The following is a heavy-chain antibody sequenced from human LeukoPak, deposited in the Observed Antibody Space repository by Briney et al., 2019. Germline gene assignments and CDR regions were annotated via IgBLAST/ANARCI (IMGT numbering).Heavy chain of an antibody. CDR1: GDSISSGSYY. V-gene: IGHV4-61*02. CDR2: MYSSGST. J-gene: IGHJ6*03. CDR3: ARVGSGGILYYYYYMDV. Sequence: SETLSLTCTVSGDSISSGSYYWSWIRQPAGKGLEWIGRMYSSGSTNYNPSLKSRVTISVDTSKNQFSLKLTSVTAADTAVYYCARVGSGGILYYYYYMDVWGKGTTVTVSS. D-gene: IGHD3-10*01.